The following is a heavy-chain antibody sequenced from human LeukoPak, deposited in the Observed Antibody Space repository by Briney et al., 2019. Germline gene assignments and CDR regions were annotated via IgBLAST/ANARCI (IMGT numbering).Heavy chain of an antibody. J-gene: IGHJ4*02. Sequence: PGGSLRLSCAASGFTFSSYAMSWVRQAPWKGLEWVANLKENGTEKMYVDSVKGRFTISRDNAKNSLYLQMNYLRAEDTAVYFCADPGSALWGQGTLVTVSS. CDR3: ADPGSAL. CDR1: GFTFSSYA. V-gene: IGHV3-7*01. CDR2: LKENGTEK.